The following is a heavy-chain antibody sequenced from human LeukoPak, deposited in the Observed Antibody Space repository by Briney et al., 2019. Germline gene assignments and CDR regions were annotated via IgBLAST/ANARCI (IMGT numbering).Heavy chain of an antibody. D-gene: IGHD6-13*01. Sequence: GGCLRLSCAASGFTFSTYAMTWVRQAPGKGLEWVSAIGGSGARTYYADSVKGRFTISRDNSGNRMFLQMNSLRAEDTAVYYCAKGTAWYSSSWEFDCWGQGTLVTVSS. CDR1: GFTFSTYA. CDR3: AKGTAWYSSSWEFDC. J-gene: IGHJ4*02. V-gene: IGHV3-23*01. CDR2: IGGSGART.